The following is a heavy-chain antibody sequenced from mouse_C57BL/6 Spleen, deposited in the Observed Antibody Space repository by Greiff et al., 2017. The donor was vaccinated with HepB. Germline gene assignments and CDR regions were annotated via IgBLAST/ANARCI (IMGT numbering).Heavy chain of an antibody. J-gene: IGHJ2*01. V-gene: IGHV7-3*01. D-gene: IGHD1-1*01. CDR2: IRNKANGYTT. CDR3: ARYPLYLFSFDY. Sequence: EVQGVESGGGLVQPGGSLSLSCAASGFTFTDYYMSWVRQPPGKALEWLGFIRNKANGYTTEYSASVKGRFTISRDNSQSILYLQMNALRAEDSATYYCARYPLYLFSFDYWGQGTTLTVSS. CDR1: GFTFTDYY.